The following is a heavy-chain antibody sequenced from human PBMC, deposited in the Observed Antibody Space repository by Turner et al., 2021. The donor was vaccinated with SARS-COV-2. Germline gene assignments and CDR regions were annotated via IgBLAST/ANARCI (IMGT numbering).Heavy chain of an antibody. Sequence: QVQLVQSGAEVKKPGASVKVSCKASGYTFTGYYMHWVRQAPGQGLEWMGWINPKSGGTNYAQKFQGRVTMTRDTSISTAYMELSRLRSDDTAVYYCARALSSSSGDFDYWGQGTLVTVSS. V-gene: IGHV1-2*02. D-gene: IGHD6-6*01. CDR2: INPKSGGT. CDR1: GYTFTGYY. CDR3: ARALSSSSGDFDY. J-gene: IGHJ4*02.